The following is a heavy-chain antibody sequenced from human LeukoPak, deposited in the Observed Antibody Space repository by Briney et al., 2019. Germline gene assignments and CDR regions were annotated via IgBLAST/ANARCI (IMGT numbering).Heavy chain of an antibody. J-gene: IGHJ4*02. CDR2: IYHSGST. D-gene: IGHD2-2*01. V-gene: IGHV4-38-2*01. CDR1: GYSITSGYY. CDR3: ARLYLRDHCSSTSCYGLYFDY. Sequence: SETLSLTCAVSGYSITSGYYWGWIRQPPGKGLEGIGSIYHSGSTYYNLSLKTRVTMSVDTSKNQFSLKLSSVTAADTAVYYCARLYLRDHCSSTSCYGLYFDYWGQGTLVTVSS.